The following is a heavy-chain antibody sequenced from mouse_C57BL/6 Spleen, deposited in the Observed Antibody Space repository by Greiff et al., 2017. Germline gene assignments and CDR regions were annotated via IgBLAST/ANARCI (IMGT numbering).Heavy chain of an antibody. J-gene: IGHJ4*01. D-gene: IGHD1-1*01. CDR3: ASTTVKDYAMDY. Sequence: DVMLVESGGDLVKPGGSLKLSCAASGFTFSSYGMSWVRQTPDKRLEWVATISSGGSYTYYPDSVKGRFTISRDNAKNTLYLQMSSLKSEDTAMYYCASTTVKDYAMDYWGQGTSVTVSS. CDR1: GFTFSSYG. V-gene: IGHV5-6*02. CDR2: ISSGGSYT.